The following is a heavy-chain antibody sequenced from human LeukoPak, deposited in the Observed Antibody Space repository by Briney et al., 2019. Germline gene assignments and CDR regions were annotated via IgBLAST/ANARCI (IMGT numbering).Heavy chain of an antibody. CDR2: IKSKTDGGTT. V-gene: IGHV3-15*01. Sequence: GGSLRLSCAASGFTFSNAWISWVRQAPGKGLEWVGRIKSKTDGGTTDYAAPVKGRFTISRDDSKNTLYLQMNSLKTEDTAVYYCTTDYYDSSGYLHWGQGTLVTVSS. D-gene: IGHD3-22*01. CDR3: TTDYYDSSGYLH. CDR1: GFTFSNAW. J-gene: IGHJ4*02.